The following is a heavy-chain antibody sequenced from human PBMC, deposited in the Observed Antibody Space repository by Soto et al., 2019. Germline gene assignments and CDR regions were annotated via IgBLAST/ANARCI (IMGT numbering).Heavy chain of an antibody. V-gene: IGHV1-46*01. CDR3: AGDILTGTDYYYYGMDV. J-gene: IGHJ6*02. Sequence: ASVKVSCKASGYTFTSYYMHWVRQAPGQGLEWVGIINPSGGSTSYAQKFQGRVTMTRDTSTSTVYMELSSLRSEDTAVYYCAGDILTGTDYYYYGMDVWGQGTTVTVSS. D-gene: IGHD3-9*01. CDR1: GYTFTSYY. CDR2: INPSGGST.